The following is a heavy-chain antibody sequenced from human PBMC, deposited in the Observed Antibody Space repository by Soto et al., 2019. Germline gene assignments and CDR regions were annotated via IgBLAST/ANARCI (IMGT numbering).Heavy chain of an antibody. Sequence: QVQLVQSGAEVKKPGSSVKVSCKASGGTFSSYAISWVRQAPGQGLEWMGGIIPMFGTADYAQRFQGRVTITADESTSPAYMELSSLSSEDTAVYYCARHSSSTNYYYYGMDVWGQGTTVTVSS. CDR2: IIPMFGTA. CDR3: ARHSSSTNYYYYGMDV. V-gene: IGHV1-69*12. CDR1: GGTFSSYA. J-gene: IGHJ6*02. D-gene: IGHD6-6*01.